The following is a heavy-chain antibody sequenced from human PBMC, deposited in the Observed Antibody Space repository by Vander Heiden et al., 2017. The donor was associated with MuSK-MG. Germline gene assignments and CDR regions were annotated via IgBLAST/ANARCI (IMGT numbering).Heavy chain of an antibody. J-gene: IGHJ6*03. D-gene: IGHD3-22*01. CDR1: GDSLFNNTAA. V-gene: IGHV6-1*01. Sequence: QIQLQQSGPGLVKPSQTLSLTCVISGDSLFNNTAAWNWIRQSPSGGLEWLGRAYYRSRWYYDYALSVESRLTINPDSSKNQFSLQLNFVTPEDTAVYYCARRRDYDGDMDVWGKGTTVTVSS. CDR3: ARRRDYDGDMDV. CDR2: AYYRSRWYY.